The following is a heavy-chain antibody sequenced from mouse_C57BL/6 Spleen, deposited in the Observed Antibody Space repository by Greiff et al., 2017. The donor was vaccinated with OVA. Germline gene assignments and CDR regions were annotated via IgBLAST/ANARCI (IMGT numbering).Heavy chain of an antibody. D-gene: IGHD2-4*01. CDR3: ARDDYGDYYAMDY. J-gene: IGHJ4*01. V-gene: IGHV1-55*01. Sequence: QVQLQQPGAELVKPGASVKMSCKASGYTFTSYWITWVKQRPGQGLEWIGDIYPGSGSTNYNEKFKSKATLTVDTSSSTADMQLSSPTSEDAAVYYGARDDYGDYYAMDYWGQGTSVTVSS. CDR2: IYPGSGST. CDR1: GYTFTSYW.